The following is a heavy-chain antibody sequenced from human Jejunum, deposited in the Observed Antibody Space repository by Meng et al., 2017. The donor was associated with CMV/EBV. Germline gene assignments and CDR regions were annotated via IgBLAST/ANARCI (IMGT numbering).Heavy chain of an antibody. CDR2: INSDGSST. Sequence: QLVPSGAEVKKPGASVKVSCKASGYTFSSYWMHWVRQAPGKGLVWVSRINSDGSSTSYADSVKGRFTISRDNAKNTLYLQMNSLRAEDTAVYYCAREVGAQDYWGQGTLVTVSS. J-gene: IGHJ4*02. D-gene: IGHD6-6*01. CDR1: GYTFSSYW. CDR3: AREVGAQDY. V-gene: IGHV3-74*01.